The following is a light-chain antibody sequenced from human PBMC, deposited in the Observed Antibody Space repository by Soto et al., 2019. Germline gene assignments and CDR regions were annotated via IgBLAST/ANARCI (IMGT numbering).Light chain of an antibody. J-gene: IGLJ2*01. CDR1: STDVGYYNY. CDR3: SSYTTSSTKV. CDR2: EVS. Sequence: QSVLTQPASVSGSPVQSITISCTGSSTDVGYYNYVAWYQHHPGKAPKLMIYEVSNRPSGVSNRFSGSKSGNTASLAISGLQAEDEADYYCSSYTTSSTKVFGGGTKRTVL. V-gene: IGLV2-14*01.